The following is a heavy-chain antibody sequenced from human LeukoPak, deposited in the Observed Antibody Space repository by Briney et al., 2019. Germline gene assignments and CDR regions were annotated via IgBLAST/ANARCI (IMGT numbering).Heavy chain of an antibody. Sequence: ASVKVSCKASGYTFTSYGISWVRQAPGQGLEWMGWISAYNGNTNYAQKLQGRVTMTTETSTSTAYMELRSLRSDDTAVYYCARIWVYYYGSGSYPDYWGQGTLVTVSS. V-gene: IGHV1-18*01. CDR3: ARIWVYYYGSGSYPDY. J-gene: IGHJ4*02. CDR2: ISAYNGNT. CDR1: GYTFTSYG. D-gene: IGHD3-10*01.